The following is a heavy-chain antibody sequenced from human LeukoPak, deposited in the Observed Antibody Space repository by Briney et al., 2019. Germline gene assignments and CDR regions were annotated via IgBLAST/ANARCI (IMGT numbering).Heavy chain of an antibody. J-gene: IGHJ4*02. CDR2: ISYDGSNK. V-gene: IGHV3-30*18. Sequence: GRSLRLSCAASGFTFRSYGMHWVRQAPGKGLEWVAVISYDGSNKYYADSVTGRFTISRDNSKNTLYLQMSSLRAEDTAVYYCAKDLGVRSLEWFLIYWGQGTLVTVSS. D-gene: IGHD3-3*01. CDR1: GFTFRSYG. CDR3: AKDLGVRSLEWFLIY.